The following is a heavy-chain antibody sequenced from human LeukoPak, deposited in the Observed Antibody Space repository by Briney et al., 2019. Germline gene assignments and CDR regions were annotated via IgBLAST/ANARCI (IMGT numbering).Heavy chain of an antibody. CDR2: ISSGSSTI. D-gene: IGHD2-21*02. J-gene: IGHJ3*02. V-gene: IGHV3-48*02. Sequence: GGSLRLSCAASGFTFSSHWMHWVRQAPGKGLEWVSYISSGSSTIYYADSVKGRFTISRDNAKNSLCLQMNSLRDEDTAVYYCARENIVVVTAIRDAFDIWGQGTMVTVSS. CDR1: GFTFSSHW. CDR3: ARENIVVVTAIRDAFDI.